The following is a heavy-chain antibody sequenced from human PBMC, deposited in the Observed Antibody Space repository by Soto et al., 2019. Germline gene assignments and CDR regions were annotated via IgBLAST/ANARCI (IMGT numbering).Heavy chain of an antibody. D-gene: IGHD2-15*01. CDR3: TTGSVEGV. V-gene: IGHV3-15*07. J-gene: IGHJ6*02. Sequence: EVQLVESGGGLISPGGSLRLSCAASGLTISDAWMNWVRQAPGKGLEWVGRIKTNTEGGTTDYAAAVEGRFAVSRDDLKTTLYLQMNSLKIEYTAVYYCTTGSVEGVWGQGTTVVVSS. CDR1: GLTISDAW. CDR2: IKTNTEGGTT.